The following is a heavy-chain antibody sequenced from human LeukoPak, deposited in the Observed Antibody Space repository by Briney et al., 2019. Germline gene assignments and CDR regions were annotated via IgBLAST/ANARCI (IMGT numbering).Heavy chain of an antibody. D-gene: IGHD3-10*01. V-gene: IGHV4-30-2*01. CDR2: IFHTGST. Sequence: SETLSLTCVVSGDSISSGTYSWSWIRQPPGKGLEWIGYIFHTGSTFYNPSLKSRVTISVDTSKNQFSLRLNSVTAADTAVYYCARELWFANAPGSWLDPWGQGTLVTVSS. CDR3: ARELWFANAPGSWLDP. J-gene: IGHJ5*02. CDR1: GDSISSGTYS.